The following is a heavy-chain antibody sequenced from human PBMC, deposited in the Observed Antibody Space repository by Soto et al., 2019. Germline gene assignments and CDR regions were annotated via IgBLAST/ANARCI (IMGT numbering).Heavy chain of an antibody. CDR1: GYTFTSYA. Sequence: QVQLVQSGAEEKKPGASVKVSCKASGYTFTSYAMHWVRQAPGQRLEWMGWINAGNGNTKYSQKFQGRVTITRDTAASTAYMELSSLRSEDTAVYYCARGHWNAPVSWFDPWGQGTLVTVSS. CDR3: ARGHWNAPVSWFDP. V-gene: IGHV1-3*05. J-gene: IGHJ5*02. D-gene: IGHD1-1*01. CDR2: INAGNGNT.